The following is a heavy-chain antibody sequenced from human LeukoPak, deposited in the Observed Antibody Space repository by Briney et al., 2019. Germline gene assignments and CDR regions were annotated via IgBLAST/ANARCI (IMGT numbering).Heavy chain of an antibody. CDR1: GFTFSSYA. D-gene: IGHD6-13*01. CDR2: ISSSGGST. Sequence: TGGSLRLSCAASGFTFSSYAMSWVRQAPGKGLDWVSGISSSGGSTYYADSVKGRFTISRDNSENTLYLQINSLRAEDTAVYYCAKALARIAAAGKENDYWGQGTLVTVSS. J-gene: IGHJ4*02. V-gene: IGHV3-23*01. CDR3: AKALARIAAAGKENDY.